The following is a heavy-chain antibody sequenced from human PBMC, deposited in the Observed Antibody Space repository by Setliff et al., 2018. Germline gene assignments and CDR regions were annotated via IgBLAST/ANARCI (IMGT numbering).Heavy chain of an antibody. D-gene: IGHD6-13*01. Sequence: QASETLSLSCAASGFTFSDSAMHWVRQASGKGLEWVGRIRPKANSYATAYAASVKGRFTISRDDSDNTAYLQMNSLKTEDTAVYYCTSRGSSPYDMDGWGQGTTVTVSS. V-gene: IGHV3-73*01. CDR2: IRPKANSYAT. CDR1: GFTFSDSA. CDR3: TSRGSSPYDMDG. J-gene: IGHJ6*02.